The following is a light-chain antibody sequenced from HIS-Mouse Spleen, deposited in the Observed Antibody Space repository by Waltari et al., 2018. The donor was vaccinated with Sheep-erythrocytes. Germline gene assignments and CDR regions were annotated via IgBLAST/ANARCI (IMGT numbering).Light chain of an antibody. Sequence: QSALTQPPSASGSPGQSVTISCTGTSSDVGGYNYVAWYQQHPGKAPKLMIYEVSKRPSRVPDRFSGSKSGNTASLTVSGLQAEDEADYYCSSYAGSNNWVFGGGTK. V-gene: IGLV2-8*01. CDR1: SSDVGGYNY. CDR3: SSYAGSNNWV. CDR2: EVS. J-gene: IGLJ3*02.